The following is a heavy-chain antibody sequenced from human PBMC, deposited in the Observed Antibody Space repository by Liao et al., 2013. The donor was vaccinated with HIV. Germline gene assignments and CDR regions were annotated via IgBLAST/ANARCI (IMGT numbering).Heavy chain of an antibody. CDR1: GGSISSGDSY. V-gene: IGHV4-30-4*08. CDR2: IYYSGST. Sequence: QVQLQESGPGLVKPSQTLSLTCTVSGGSISSGDSYWSWIRQPPGKGLEWIGYIYYSGSTYYNPSLKSRVTISLDTSKNQFSLKLTSVTAADTAVYYCAWGRRSHYYMDVWGKGTTVTVSS. D-gene: IGHD3-16*01. J-gene: IGHJ6*03. CDR3: AWGRRSHYYMDV.